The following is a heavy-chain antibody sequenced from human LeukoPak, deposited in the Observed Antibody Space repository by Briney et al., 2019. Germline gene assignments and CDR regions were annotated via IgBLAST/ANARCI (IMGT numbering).Heavy chain of an antibody. Sequence: PSETLSLTCTVSGGSISRYYWSWIRQPPGKGLEWIGYIYFSGSTNYNPSLKSRVTISVGTSKNQFSLKLSSVTAADTAVYYCAGTGDLNWFDPWGQGTLVTVSS. J-gene: IGHJ5*02. CDR3: AGTGDLNWFDP. V-gene: IGHV4-59*01. CDR2: IYFSGST. CDR1: GGSISRYY. D-gene: IGHD7-27*01.